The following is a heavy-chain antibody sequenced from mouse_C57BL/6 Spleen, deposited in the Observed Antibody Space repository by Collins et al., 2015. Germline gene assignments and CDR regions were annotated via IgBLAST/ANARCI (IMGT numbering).Heavy chain of an antibody. Sequence: NPSLKSRISITRDTSKNQFFLQLNSVTTEDTATYYCAPYGNYRYFDVWGAGTTVTVSS. J-gene: IGHJ1*01. D-gene: IGHD2-10*02. CDR3: APYGNYRYFDV. V-gene: IGHV3-1*02.